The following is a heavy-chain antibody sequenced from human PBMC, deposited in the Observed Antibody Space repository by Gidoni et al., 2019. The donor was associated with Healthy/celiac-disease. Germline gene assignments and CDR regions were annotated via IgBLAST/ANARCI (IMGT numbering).Heavy chain of an antibody. J-gene: IGHJ1*01. Sequence: QVQLQQWGAGLLKPSETLSLTCAVYGGSFSGYYWSWIRQPPGKGLEWIGEINHSGSTNYNPSLKSRVTISVDTSKNQFSLKPSSVTAADTAVYYCARGPLNFPYSGSYGRTSVSAEYFQHWGQGTLVTVSS. V-gene: IGHV4-34*01. CDR2: INHSGST. D-gene: IGHD1-26*01. CDR3: ARGPLNFPYSGSYGRTSVSAEYFQH. CDR1: GGSFSGYY.